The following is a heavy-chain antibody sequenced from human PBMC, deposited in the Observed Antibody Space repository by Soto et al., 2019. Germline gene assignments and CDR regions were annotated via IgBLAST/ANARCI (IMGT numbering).Heavy chain of an antibody. CDR2: IYYSGST. Sequence: PSEILSLTCTVSGGSISSSSYYWGWIRQPPGKGLEWIGSIYYSGSTYYNPSLKSRVTISVDTSKNQFSLKLSSVTAADTAVYYCARGLVRGVISPFDPWGQGTLVTVSS. V-gene: IGHV4-39*07. D-gene: IGHD3-10*01. CDR1: GGSISSSSYY. J-gene: IGHJ5*02. CDR3: ARGLVRGVISPFDP.